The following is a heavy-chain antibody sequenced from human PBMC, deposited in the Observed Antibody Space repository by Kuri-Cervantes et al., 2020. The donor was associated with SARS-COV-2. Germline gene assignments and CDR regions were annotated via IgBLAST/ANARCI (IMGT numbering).Heavy chain of an antibody. D-gene: IGHD4-17*01. CDR3: AGIYGDYDLDY. J-gene: IGHJ4*02. CDR2: ISYDGSNK. CDR1: GFTFSSYA. V-gene: IGHV3-30-3*01. Sequence: GGSLRLSFAASGFTFSSYAMHWVRQAPGKGLEWVAAISYDGSNKYYADSVKGRFTISRDNSKNTLYLQMNSLRAEDTAVYYCAGIYGDYDLDYWGQGTLVTVSS.